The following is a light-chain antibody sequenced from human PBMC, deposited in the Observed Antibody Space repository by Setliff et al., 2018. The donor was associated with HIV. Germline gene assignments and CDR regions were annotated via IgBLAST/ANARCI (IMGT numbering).Light chain of an antibody. CDR1: SSDIGAYDY. J-gene: IGLJ1*01. CDR2: GVD. CDR3: CSYAGSNIFV. Sequence: QSVLTQPRSVSGPRGQSITFSCTGTSSDIGAYDYVSWYQQHPGKAPKLITYGVDKRPSGVPTRFSGFKSGNTASLTIYGLQPEDEADYFCCSYAGSNIFVFGKGTKVTVL. V-gene: IGLV2-11*01.